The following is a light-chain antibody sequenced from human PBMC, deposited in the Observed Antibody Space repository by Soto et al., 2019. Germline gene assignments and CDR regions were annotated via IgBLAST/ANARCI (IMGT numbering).Light chain of an antibody. Sequence: QAVVTQEPSLTVSPGGTVTLTCASSTGAVTSGNYPSWFQQKPGQAPRTLIYTTNDKHSWTPARFSGSLLGDKAALTLSGVPPGDEAEFYCLLYYGSAQLVFGGGTKLTVL. V-gene: IGLV7-43*01. CDR3: LLYYGSAQLV. J-gene: IGLJ3*02. CDR1: TGAVTSGNY. CDR2: TTN.